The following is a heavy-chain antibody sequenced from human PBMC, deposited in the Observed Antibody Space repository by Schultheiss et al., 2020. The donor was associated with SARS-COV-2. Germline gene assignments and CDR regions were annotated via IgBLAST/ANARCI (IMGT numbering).Heavy chain of an antibody. CDR1: GGSFSGYF. Sequence: TLSLTCGVYGGSFSGYFWSWIRQPPGKGLEWIGEINHSGSTNYNPSLKSRVTISVDTSKNQFSLKLSSVTAADTAVYYCARGPYSNYRWSNWFDPWGQGTLVTVSS. J-gene: IGHJ5*02. D-gene: IGHD4-11*01. V-gene: IGHV4-34*01. CDR3: ARGPYSNYRWSNWFDP. CDR2: INHSGST.